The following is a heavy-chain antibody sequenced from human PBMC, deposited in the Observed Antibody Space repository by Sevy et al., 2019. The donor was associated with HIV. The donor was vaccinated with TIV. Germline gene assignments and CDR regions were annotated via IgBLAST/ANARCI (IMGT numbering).Heavy chain of an antibody. Sequence: GGSLRLSCAGSGFTFSSYAMNWVRQAPGKGLEWVSAISGNGGSTLYADSVKGRFSISRDNSKNTLYLQMNSLRAEDTAIYYCAKDRLIVAREGMDVWGQGTTVTVSS. J-gene: IGHJ6*02. CDR1: GFTFSSYA. V-gene: IGHV3-23*01. CDR3: AKDRLIVAREGMDV. CDR2: ISGNGGST. D-gene: IGHD2-15*01.